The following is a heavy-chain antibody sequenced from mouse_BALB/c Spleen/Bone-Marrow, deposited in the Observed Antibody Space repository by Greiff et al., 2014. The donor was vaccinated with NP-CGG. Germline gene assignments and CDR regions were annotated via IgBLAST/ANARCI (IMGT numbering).Heavy chain of an antibody. CDR2: IDPANGNT. V-gene: IGHV14-3*02. D-gene: IGHD4-1*01. CDR1: GFNIKDTY. J-gene: IGHJ1*01. CDR3: ARAGRGRYFDV. Sequence: VQLQQPGAELVKPGASVKLPCTASGFNIKDTYMHWVKQRPEQGLEWIGRIDPANGNTKYDPKFQGKATITADTSSNTAYLQLSSLTSEDTAVYYCARAGRGRYFDVWGAGTMVTVSS.